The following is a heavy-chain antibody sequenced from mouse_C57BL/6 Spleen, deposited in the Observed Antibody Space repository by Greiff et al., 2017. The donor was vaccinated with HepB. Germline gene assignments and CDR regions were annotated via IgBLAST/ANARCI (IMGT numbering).Heavy chain of an antibody. CDR1: GYTFTSYW. CDR2: IYPKSGNT. J-gene: IGHJ1*03. CDR3: ASPFNAWYFEV. Sequence: VQLQQPGAELVKPGASVKLSCKASGYTFTSYWMHWVKQRPGQGLEWIGKIYPKSGNTNYNEKFKSKATLTADKSSSTAYMQLSSLTSEDSAVCYCASPFNAWYFEVWGTGTTVTVS. V-gene: IGHV1-64*01.